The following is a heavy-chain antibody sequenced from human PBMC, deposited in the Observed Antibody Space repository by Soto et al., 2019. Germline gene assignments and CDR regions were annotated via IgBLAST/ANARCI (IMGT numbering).Heavy chain of an antibody. D-gene: IGHD3-9*01. J-gene: IGHJ2*01. V-gene: IGHV4-34*01. CDR1: GGSFSGYY. CDR2: INDRGSL. CDR3: ARESHDILTGPPWVWYFDL. Sequence: QVQLQQWGAGPLRPLETLSLTCGVSGGSFSGYYWAWIRQSPGKGLGWIGEINDRGSLNYNPSLKSRVSISVDTSKSHYSLNVRSVTASDTAVYYCARESHDILTGPPWVWYFDLWGRGTLVTVSS.